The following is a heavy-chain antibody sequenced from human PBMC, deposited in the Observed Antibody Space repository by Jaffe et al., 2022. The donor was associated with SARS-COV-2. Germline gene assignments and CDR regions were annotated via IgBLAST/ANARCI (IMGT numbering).Heavy chain of an antibody. CDR1: GGSISSSNW. V-gene: IGHV4-4*02. D-gene: IGHD6-13*01. Sequence: QVQLQESGPGLVKPSGTLSLTCAVSGGSISSSNWWSWVRQPPGKGLEWIGEIYHSGSTNYNPSLKSRVTISVDKSKNQFSLKLSSVTAADTAVYYCARANWARSEYSSSWYRPYYYYGMDVWGQGTTVTVSS. J-gene: IGHJ6*02. CDR3: ARANWARSEYSSSWYRPYYYYGMDV. CDR2: IYHSGST.